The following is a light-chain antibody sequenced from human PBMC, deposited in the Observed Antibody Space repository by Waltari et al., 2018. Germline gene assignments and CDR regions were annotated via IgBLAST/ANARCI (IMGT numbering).Light chain of an antibody. CDR2: AAS. J-gene: IGKJ1*01. CDR1: QSISSY. V-gene: IGKV1-39*01. CDR3: QQSYTTPWT. Sequence: DIQMTQSPSSLSASVGDRVTITCRASQSISSYLHWYQEKAGKAPKLLIYAASPLQSGVPSRFSGSGSGADFTLTISSLQPEDFATYYCQQSYTTPWTFGQGTKVEIK.